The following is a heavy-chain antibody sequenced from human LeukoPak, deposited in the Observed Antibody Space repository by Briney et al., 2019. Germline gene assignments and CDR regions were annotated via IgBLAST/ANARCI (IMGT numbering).Heavy chain of an antibody. V-gene: IGHV1-69*04. Sequence: GASVKVSCKASGGTFTSYAISWVRQAPGQGLEWMGRIITILGIANYAQTSPGRVTITADKSTSTDYLELRSLRSEDTATSYCVRALAAAGRGYWGQGTLVTVSS. CDR2: IITILGIA. CDR1: GGTFTSYA. CDR3: VRALAAAGRGY. D-gene: IGHD6-13*01. J-gene: IGHJ4*02.